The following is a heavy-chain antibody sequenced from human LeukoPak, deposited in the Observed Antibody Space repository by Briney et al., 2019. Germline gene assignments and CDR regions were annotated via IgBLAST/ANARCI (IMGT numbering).Heavy chain of an antibody. CDR1: GFTFSSYG. CDR2: ISYDGSNK. CDR3: AKAEPHAYGDN. Sequence: GRSLRLSCAASGFTFSSYGMHWVRQAPGKGLEWVAVISYDGSNKYYADSVKGRFTISRDNSKNTLYLQMNSLRAEDTAVYYCAKAEPHAYGDNWGQGTLVTVSS. V-gene: IGHV3-30*18. J-gene: IGHJ4*02. D-gene: IGHD4-17*01.